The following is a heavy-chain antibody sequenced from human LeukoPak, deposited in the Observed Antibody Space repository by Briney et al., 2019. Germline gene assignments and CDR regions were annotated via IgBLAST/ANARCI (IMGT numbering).Heavy chain of an antibody. CDR2: ISGTGGAT. J-gene: IGHJ5*01. CDR3: VKDPRDTYGTNWFVS. CDR1: GFSFGNYA. V-gene: IGHV3-23*01. D-gene: IGHD2-21*01. Sequence: PGGSLRLSCVASGFSFGNYAMSWVRQAPRKGLQWVSQISGTGGATWYAGFARDRFTISRDNSKKTLYLQMSGLRVEDTAMYYCVKDPRDTYGTNWFVSWGQGTLLIVSS.